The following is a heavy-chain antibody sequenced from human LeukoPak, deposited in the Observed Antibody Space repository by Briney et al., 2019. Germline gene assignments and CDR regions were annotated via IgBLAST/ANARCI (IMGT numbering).Heavy chain of an antibody. Sequence: HPGRSLRLSCAASGFTFSTYAMHWVRQAPGKGLEWVAVVPYDGSNKYYADSVKGRFTISRDNSKNTLYLQMNSLKAEDTAVYYCAKDFYGAGVVGAFDIWGEGTMVTVSS. D-gene: IGHD3-10*01. V-gene: IGHV3-30-3*01. J-gene: IGHJ3*02. CDR1: GFTFSTYA. CDR2: VPYDGSNK. CDR3: AKDFYGAGVVGAFDI.